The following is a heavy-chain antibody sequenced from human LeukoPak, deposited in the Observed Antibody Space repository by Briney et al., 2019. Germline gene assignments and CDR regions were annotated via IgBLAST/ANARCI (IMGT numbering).Heavy chain of an antibody. J-gene: IGHJ4*02. Sequence: VASVKVSCKASGYTFTSYYMHWVRQAPGQGLEWMGIINPSGGSTSYAQKFQGRVTMTRDMSTSTVYMELSSLRSEDTAVYYCAREKNYDIRSRRAQNFDYWGQGTLVTVSS. CDR3: AREKNYDIRSRRAQNFDY. V-gene: IGHV1-46*01. CDR2: INPSGGST. CDR1: GYTFTSYY. D-gene: IGHD3-9*01.